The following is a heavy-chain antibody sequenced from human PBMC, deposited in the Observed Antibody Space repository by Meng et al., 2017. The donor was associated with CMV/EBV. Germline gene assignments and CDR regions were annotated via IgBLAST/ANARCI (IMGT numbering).Heavy chain of an antibody. CDR1: GYTFTGYY. Sequence: ASVKVSCKASGYTFTGYYMHWVRQAPGQGLEWMGWINPNSGGTNYAQKFQGRVTMTRDTSISTAYVELSRLRSDDTAVYYCAREQRRYDFWMGYRDYYYGMDVWGQGTTVTVSS. D-gene: IGHD3-3*01. CDR3: AREQRRYDFWMGYRDYYYGMDV. J-gene: IGHJ6*02. CDR2: INPNSGGT. V-gene: IGHV1-2*02.